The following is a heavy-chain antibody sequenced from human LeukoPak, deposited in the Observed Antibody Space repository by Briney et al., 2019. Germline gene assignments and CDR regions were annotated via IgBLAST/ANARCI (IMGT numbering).Heavy chain of an antibody. CDR3: AREGTDIVVVPAAMLDY. CDR2: ISAYNGNT. V-gene: IGHV1-18*04. CDR1: GYTFTSYG. J-gene: IGHJ4*02. Sequence: ASVKVSCKASGYTFTSYGISWVRQAPGQGLEWMGWISAYNGNTNYAQKLQGRVTMTTDTSTSTAYMELRSLRSDDTAVYCCAREGTDIVVVPAAMLDYWGQGTLVTVSS. D-gene: IGHD2-2*01.